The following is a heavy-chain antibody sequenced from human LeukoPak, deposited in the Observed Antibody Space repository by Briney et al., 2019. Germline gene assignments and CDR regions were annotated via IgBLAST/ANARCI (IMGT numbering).Heavy chain of an antibody. CDR2: VDPEDGET. V-gene: IGHV1-69-2*01. J-gene: IGHJ5*02. CDR1: GYTFTDYY. Sequence: ASVKISCKVSGYTFTDYYMHWVQQAPGKGLEWMGLVDPEDGETIYAEKFQGRVTITADTSTDTAYMELSSLRSEDTAVFYCATGTVYSPHRFDPWGQGTLVTVSS. CDR3: ATGTVYSPHRFDP. D-gene: IGHD2-21*01.